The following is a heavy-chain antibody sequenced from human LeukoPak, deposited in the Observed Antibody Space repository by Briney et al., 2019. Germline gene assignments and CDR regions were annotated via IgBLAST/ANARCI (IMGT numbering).Heavy chain of an antibody. CDR1: GFTVSSNY. J-gene: IGHJ4*02. V-gene: IGHV3-53*05. D-gene: IGHD3-10*01. CDR2: IYSGGSI. Sequence: PGGSLRLSCAASGFTVSSNYMSWVRQAPGKGLEWVSVIYSGGSIYYADSVKGRFTISRDNSKNTLYLQMSSLRAEDTAVYYCAKDRSVNYYGSGSYYKGPGRFNWGQGTVVTVSS. CDR3: AKDRSVNYYGSGSYYKGPGRFN.